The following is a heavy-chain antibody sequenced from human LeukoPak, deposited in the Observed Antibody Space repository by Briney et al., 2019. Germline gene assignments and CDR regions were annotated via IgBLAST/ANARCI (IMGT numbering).Heavy chain of an antibody. CDR2: INHSGST. D-gene: IGHD6-13*01. V-gene: IGHV4-34*01. Sequence: SETLSLTCAVYGGSFSGYYWSWIRQPPGKGLEWIGEINHSGSTNYNPSLKSRVTISVDTSKNQFSLKLSSVTAADTAVFYCARGVAAAGTGNWFDPWGQGTRVTVSS. CDR3: ARGVAAAGTGNWFDP. CDR1: GGSFSGYY. J-gene: IGHJ5*02.